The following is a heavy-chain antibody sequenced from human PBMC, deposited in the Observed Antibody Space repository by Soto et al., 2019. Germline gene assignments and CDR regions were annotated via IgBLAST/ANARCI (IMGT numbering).Heavy chain of an antibody. V-gene: IGHV3-30-3*01. CDR1: EFTFSPYA. CDR3: AREIFTSPLPDRGMDV. CDR2: ISYDGNNQ. D-gene: IGHD3-3*01. Sequence: QVQLVESGGGVVQPGRSLRLSCAASEFTFSPYAMHWVRQAPGKGLEWVAVISYDGNNQYYADSVKGRFTISRDTAKNPLYLEMNSLRTEDTAIYFCAREIFTSPLPDRGMDVWGQGTTVIVSS. J-gene: IGHJ6*02.